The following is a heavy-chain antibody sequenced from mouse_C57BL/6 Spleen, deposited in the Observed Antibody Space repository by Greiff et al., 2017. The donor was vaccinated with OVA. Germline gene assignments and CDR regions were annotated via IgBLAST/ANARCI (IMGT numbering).Heavy chain of an antibody. D-gene: IGHD2-2*01. V-gene: IGHV1-80*01. CDR1: GYAFSSYW. Sequence: QVQLQQSGAELVKPGASVKISCKASGYAFSSYWMNWVKQRPGKGLEWIGQIYPGDGDTNYNGKFKGKATLTADKSSSTAYMQLSSLTSEDSAVYFCARKYTMVTTLDYWGQGTTLTVSS. CDR2: IYPGDGDT. CDR3: ARKYTMVTTLDY. J-gene: IGHJ2*01.